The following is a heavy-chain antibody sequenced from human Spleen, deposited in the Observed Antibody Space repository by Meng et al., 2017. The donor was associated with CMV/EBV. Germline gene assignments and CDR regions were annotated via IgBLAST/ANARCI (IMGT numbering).Heavy chain of an antibody. Sequence: QVQLQESGPGLVKPSRTLSLTCVVSGCSISSSNLWTWVRQVPGKGLEWIGEIYHSGSTNYNPSLKSRVTISVDKFKNQFSLKLGSVTAADTAVYYCARIERRRILKYCGSDCSTTDYWGQGTLVTVSS. V-gene: IGHV4-4*02. CDR1: GCSISSSNL. D-gene: IGHD2-21*02. J-gene: IGHJ4*02. CDR2: IYHSGST. CDR3: ARIERRRILKYCGSDCSTTDY.